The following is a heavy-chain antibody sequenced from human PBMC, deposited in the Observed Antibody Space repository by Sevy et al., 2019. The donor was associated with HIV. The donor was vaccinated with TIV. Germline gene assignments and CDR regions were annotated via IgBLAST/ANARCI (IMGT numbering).Heavy chain of an antibody. V-gene: IGHV1-8*01. J-gene: IGHJ4*02. Sequence: ASVKVSCKASGYTFTSYDINWVRQATGQGLEWMGWMNPNSGNTGYAQKFQGRVTMTRNTSISTAYMELSSLRSEDTAGYYCARVLDYYDSSGYFHFPYWGQGTLVTVSS. CDR1: GYTFTSYD. CDR3: ARVLDYYDSSGYFHFPY. D-gene: IGHD3-22*01. CDR2: MNPNSGNT.